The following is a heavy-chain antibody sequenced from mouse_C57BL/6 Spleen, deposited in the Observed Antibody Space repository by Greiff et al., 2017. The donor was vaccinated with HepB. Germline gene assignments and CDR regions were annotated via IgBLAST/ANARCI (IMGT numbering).Heavy chain of an antibody. CDR2: ISSGSSTI. D-gene: IGHD2-10*01. J-gene: IGHJ2*01. V-gene: IGHV5-17*01. Sequence: EVQVVESGGGLVKPGGSLKLSCAASGFTFSDYGMHWVRQAPEKGLEWVAYISSGSSTIYYADTVKGRFTISRDNAKNTLFLQMTSLRSEDTAMYYCARPYYGNYYYFAYWGQGTTLTVSS. CDR3: ARPYYGNYYYFAY. CDR1: GFTFSDYG.